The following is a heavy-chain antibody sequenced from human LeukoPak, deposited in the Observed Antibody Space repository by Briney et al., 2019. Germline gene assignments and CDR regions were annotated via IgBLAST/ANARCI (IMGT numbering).Heavy chain of an antibody. CDR2: NIPIFGTA. J-gene: IGHJ5*02. CDR1: GGTFSSYA. Sequence: SVKVSCKASGGTFSSYAISWVRQAPGQGLEWMGGNIPIFGTANYAQKFQGRVTITADESTSTAYMELSSLRSEDTAVYYCATVPAANKNWFDPWGQGTLVTVSS. D-gene: IGHD2-2*01. V-gene: IGHV1-69*13. CDR3: ATVPAANKNWFDP.